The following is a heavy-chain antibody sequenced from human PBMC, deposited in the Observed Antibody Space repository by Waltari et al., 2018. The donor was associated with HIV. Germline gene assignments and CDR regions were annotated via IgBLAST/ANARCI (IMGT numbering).Heavy chain of an antibody. Sequence: QVQLQQWGAGLLTPSETLSLTCAVYGGTFRGYYWNWIRQAPGKGLELSGEINHSGKTNYNPSLKSLLTLAVDTSKNQVSLRMKSVTGADTAIYYCAREKSRASKWYGIFYYDAWGQGTLVSVPS. J-gene: IGHJ5*02. CDR1: GGTFRGYY. D-gene: IGHD2-15*01. CDR3: AREKSRASKWYGIFYYDA. V-gene: IGHV4-34*02. CDR2: INHSGKT.